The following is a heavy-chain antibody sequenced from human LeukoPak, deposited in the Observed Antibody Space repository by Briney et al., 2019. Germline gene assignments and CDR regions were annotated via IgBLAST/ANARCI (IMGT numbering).Heavy chain of an antibody. J-gene: IGHJ6*03. CDR1: GFTVSSNY. D-gene: IGHD3-10*01. CDR3: ARAFGELTGFYQYYYMDV. CDR2: IYSGGST. Sequence: GGSLRLSCAASGFTVSSNYMTWVRQAPGKGLEWVSVIYSGGSTNYADSVKGRFTMSRDNSKNTLYLQMNSLRAEDTAVYYCARAFGELTGFYQYYYMDVWGKGPRSPSP. V-gene: IGHV3-53*01.